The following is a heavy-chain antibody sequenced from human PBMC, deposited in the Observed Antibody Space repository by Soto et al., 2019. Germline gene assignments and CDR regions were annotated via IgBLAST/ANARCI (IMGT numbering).Heavy chain of an antibody. D-gene: IGHD3-3*01. CDR2: LYYTGST. V-gene: IGHV4-59*01. J-gene: IGHJ6*02. Sequence: PLETLSLTYNVSGGSISDSNWSWILQSPGKRLEGIGYLYYTGSTNYNPALKCRVTISLDTSTNQFPLPVRSVTAADTDVYYCARGGSYGFRSSQAPPIDVWGQGTTVT. CDR1: GGSISDSN. CDR3: ARGGSYGFRSSQAPPIDV.